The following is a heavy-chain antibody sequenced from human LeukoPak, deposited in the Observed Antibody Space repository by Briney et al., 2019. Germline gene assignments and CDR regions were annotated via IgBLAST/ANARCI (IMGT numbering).Heavy chain of an antibody. J-gene: IGHJ6*02. CDR3: ARQKAYSSSWYSYYYGMDV. CDR2: INPNSGGT. D-gene: IGHD6-13*01. V-gene: IGHV1-2*04. CDR1: GYTFTGYY. Sequence: ASVKVSCKASGYTFTGYYMHWVRQAPGQGLEWMGWINPNSGGTNYAQKFQGWVTMTRDTSISTAYMELSSLRSEDTAVYYCARQKAYSSSWYSYYYGMDVWGQGTTVTVSS.